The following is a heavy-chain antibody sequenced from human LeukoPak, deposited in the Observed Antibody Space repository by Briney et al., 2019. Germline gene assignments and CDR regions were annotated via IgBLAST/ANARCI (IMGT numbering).Heavy chain of an antibody. CDR3: ARAFGLTDY. D-gene: IGHD3/OR15-3a*01. Sequence: HSGESLKISCAASGFTVSSYSMNWARQAPGRGLEWVSYISSSSSTIYYADSVKGRFTISRDNAKNSLYLQMNSLRDEDTAVYYCARAFGLTDYWGQGTLVTVSS. V-gene: IGHV3-48*02. J-gene: IGHJ4*02. CDR1: GFTVSSYS. CDR2: ISSSSSTI.